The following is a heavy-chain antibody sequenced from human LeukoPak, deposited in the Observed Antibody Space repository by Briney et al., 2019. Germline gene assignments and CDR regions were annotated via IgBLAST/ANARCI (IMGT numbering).Heavy chain of an antibody. J-gene: IGHJ4*02. CDR1: GGSISSGGYY. CDR2: IYYSGST. D-gene: IGHD6-13*01. V-gene: IGHV4-31*03. Sequence: SETLSLTCTVSGGSISSGGYYWSWIRQHPGKGLEWIGYIYYSGSTYYNPSLKSRVTISVDTSKNQFSLKLSSVTAADTAVYYCARGIAAAASLDYWGQGTLVTVS. CDR3: ARGIAAAASLDY.